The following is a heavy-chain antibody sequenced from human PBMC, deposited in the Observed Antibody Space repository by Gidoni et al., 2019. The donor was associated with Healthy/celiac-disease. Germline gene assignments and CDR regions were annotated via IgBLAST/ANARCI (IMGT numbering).Heavy chain of an antibody. CDR2: IDPSDSYT. V-gene: IGHV5-10-1*03. CDR3: ARHTRDMITFGGVIVTPHWFDP. J-gene: IGHJ5*02. CDR1: GYSFTSYW. Sequence: EVQLVQSGAEVKKPGESLRISCKGSGYSFTSYWISWVRQMPGKGLEWMGRIDPSDSYTNYSPSFQGHVTISADKSISTAYLQWSSLKASDTAMYYCARHTRDMITFGGVIVTPHWFDPWGQGTLVTVSS. D-gene: IGHD3-16*02.